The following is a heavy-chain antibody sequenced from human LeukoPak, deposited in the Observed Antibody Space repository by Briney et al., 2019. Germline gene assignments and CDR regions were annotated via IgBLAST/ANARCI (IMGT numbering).Heavy chain of an antibody. CDR2: IYYSGNT. Sequence: SETLSLTCTVSGGSISSYYWSWLRQSPGKALEWIGYIYYSGNTNYNPSLKSRVTISVDTSKNQFSLKLSSVTAADTAVYYCARGSMVNYFDSSGYYNYWGQGALVTVSS. J-gene: IGHJ4*02. D-gene: IGHD3-22*01. CDR3: ARGSMVNYFDSSGYYNY. V-gene: IGHV4-59*01. CDR1: GGSISSYY.